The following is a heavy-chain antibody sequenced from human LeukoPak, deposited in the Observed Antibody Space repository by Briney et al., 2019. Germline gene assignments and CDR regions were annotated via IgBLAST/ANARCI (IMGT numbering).Heavy chain of an antibody. CDR1: GFTFSEDD. CDR2: IYTTGDT. J-gene: IGHJ4*02. CDR3: ARALAGNERPLDS. V-gene: IGHV3-13*01. D-gene: IGHD1-1*01. Sequence: PGGSLRLSCAASGFTFSEDDMRGVRQAPGKGLEWGSGIYTTGDTYYPTSVTGRFSISRDAAKNSLYLQMNTLRHDDTAVYYYARALAGNERPLDSWGQGTLVTVSS.